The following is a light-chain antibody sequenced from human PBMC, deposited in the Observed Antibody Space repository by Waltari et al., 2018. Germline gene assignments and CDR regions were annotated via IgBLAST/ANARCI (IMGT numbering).Light chain of an antibody. V-gene: IGKV3-15*01. CDR3: QQYNNWPPKT. Sequence: EIVMTQSPATLSVSPGERATLSCRASQSVSSNLAWYLQKPGQAPRLLIYGASTRATGIPARFSGSGSGTEFTLTISSLQSEDFAVYYCQQYNNWPPKTFGQGTKVEIK. CDR1: QSVSSN. CDR2: GAS. J-gene: IGKJ1*01.